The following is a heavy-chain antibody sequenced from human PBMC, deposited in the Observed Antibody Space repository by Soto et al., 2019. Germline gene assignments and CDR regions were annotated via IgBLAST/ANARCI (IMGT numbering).Heavy chain of an antibody. J-gene: IGHJ6*02. Sequence: EVQLVEFGGALVQPGRSLRLSCAVSGFTFDDYAMHWVRQVPGKGLEWVSGISWNSGSIGYADSVKGRFSISRDNGRNSLYLQMNSLRPEDTALYYCVKGWNSASSPVLKYYGMDVWGQGTTVTVS. CDR3: VKGWNSASSPVLKYYGMDV. V-gene: IGHV3-9*01. D-gene: IGHD6-13*01. CDR1: GFTFDDYA. CDR2: ISWNSGSI.